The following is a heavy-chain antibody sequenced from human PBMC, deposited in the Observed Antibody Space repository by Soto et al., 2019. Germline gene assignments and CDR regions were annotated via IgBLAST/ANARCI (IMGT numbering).Heavy chain of an antibody. CDR3: ARDSVERGYSSGVFDY. V-gene: IGHV4-61*01. CDR2: IYYSGNT. CDR1: GGSVSSGSYY. Sequence: QVQLQESGPGLVKPSETLSLTCTVSGGSVSSGSYYWSWIRQPPGKGLEWIGYIYYSGNTNYNPALTGRVAISLDTSKTQFSLKLSSVTAADTAVYYCARDSVERGYSSGVFDYWGQGTLVTVSS. D-gene: IGHD5-18*01. J-gene: IGHJ4*02.